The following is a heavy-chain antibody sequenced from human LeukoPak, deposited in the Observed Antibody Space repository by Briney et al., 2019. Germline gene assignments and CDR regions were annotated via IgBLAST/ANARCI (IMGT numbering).Heavy chain of an antibody. V-gene: IGHV3-23*01. CDR3: AKDQSAMIVVVITFDY. D-gene: IGHD3-22*01. CDR2: ISGSGGST. Sequence: QSGGSLRLSCAASGFTFSSYAMSWVRQAPGKGLEWVSAISGSGGSTYYADSVKGRFTISRDNSKNTLYLQMNSLRAEDTAVCYCAKDQSAMIVVVITFDYWGQGTLVTVSS. J-gene: IGHJ4*02. CDR1: GFTFSSYA.